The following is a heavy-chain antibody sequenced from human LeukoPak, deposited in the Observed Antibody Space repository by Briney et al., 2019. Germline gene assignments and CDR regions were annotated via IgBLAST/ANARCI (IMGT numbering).Heavy chain of an antibody. V-gene: IGHV3-7*01. D-gene: IGHD1-26*01. CDR3: ARVDASGSLDY. Sequence: GGSLRLSCAASGFTFSSHWMHWVRQAPGKGLEWVANIKQDGSEKYYVDSVKGRFTISRDNAKNSLYLQMNSLRAEDTAVYYCARVDASGSLDYWGQGTLVTVSS. CDR1: GFTFSSHW. J-gene: IGHJ4*02. CDR2: IKQDGSEK.